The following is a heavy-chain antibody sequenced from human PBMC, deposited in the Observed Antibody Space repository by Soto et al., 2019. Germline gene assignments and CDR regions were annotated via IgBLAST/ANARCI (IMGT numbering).Heavy chain of an antibody. CDR2: ISYDGSNK. CDR3: AKTSSSWDYFYYGMDV. J-gene: IGHJ6*02. D-gene: IGHD6-13*01. V-gene: IGHV3-30*18. Sequence: QVQLVESGGGVVQPGRSLRLSCAASGFTFSGFGMHWVRQAPGKGLEWVAVISYDGSNKYYADFVKGRFTISRDNSKNTLYLQMNSLRAEDTAVYYCAKTSSSWDYFYYGMDVWGQGTTVTVSS. CDR1: GFTFSGFG.